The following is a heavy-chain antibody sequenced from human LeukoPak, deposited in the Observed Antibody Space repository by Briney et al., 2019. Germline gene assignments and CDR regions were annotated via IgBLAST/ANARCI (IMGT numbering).Heavy chain of an antibody. CDR1: GYTFTSYY. D-gene: IGHD5-18*01. CDR3: ARGGPYTAMVTGSPDFVY. Sequence: ASVKVSCKASGYTFTSYYMHWVRQAPGQGLEWMGIINPSGGSTSYAQKFQGRVTMTRDTSTSTVYMELSSLRSEDTAVYYCARGGPYTAMVTGSPDFVYWGQGTLVTVSS. J-gene: IGHJ4*02. V-gene: IGHV1-46*01. CDR2: INPSGGST.